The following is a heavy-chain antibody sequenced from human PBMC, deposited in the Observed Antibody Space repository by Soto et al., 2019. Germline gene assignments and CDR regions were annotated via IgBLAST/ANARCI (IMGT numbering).Heavy chain of an antibody. J-gene: IGHJ4*02. CDR2: ISSSSSYI. D-gene: IGHD2-21*02. V-gene: IGHV3-21*01. CDR3: ARDQYAYCGGDCSFDY. Sequence: GGSLRLSCAASGFTFSSYSMNWVRQAPGKGLEWVSSISSSSSYIYYADSVKGRFTISRDNAKNSLYLQMNSLRAEDTAVYYCARDQYAYCGGDCSFDYWGQGTLVTVSS. CDR1: GFTFSSYS.